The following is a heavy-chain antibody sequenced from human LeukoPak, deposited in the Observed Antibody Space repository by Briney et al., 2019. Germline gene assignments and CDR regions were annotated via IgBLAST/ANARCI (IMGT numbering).Heavy chain of an antibody. V-gene: IGHV4-30-2*01. CDR3: ARAYGGNSGPYDAFDI. Sequence: SQTLSLTCAVSGGSISSGGYSWSWIRQPPGKGLERIGYIYHSGSTYYNPSLKSRVTISVDRSKNQFSLKLSSVTAADTAVYYCARAYGGNSGPYDAFDIWGQGTMVTVSS. CDR1: GGSISSGGYS. CDR2: IYHSGST. J-gene: IGHJ3*02. D-gene: IGHD4-23*01.